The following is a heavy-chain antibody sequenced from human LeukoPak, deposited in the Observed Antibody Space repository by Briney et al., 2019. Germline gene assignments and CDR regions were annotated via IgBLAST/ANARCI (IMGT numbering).Heavy chain of an antibody. CDR3: ARENYDILTGYHKYNWFDP. D-gene: IGHD3-9*01. V-gene: IGHV4-30-2*01. Sequence: PSQTLSLTCAVSGGSISSGGYSWSWIRQPPGKGLEWIGYIYHSGSTYYNPSLKSRVTISVDRSKNQFSLKLSSVTAADTAVYYCARENYDILTGYHKYNWFDPWGQGTLVTVSS. J-gene: IGHJ5*02. CDR1: GGSISSGGYS. CDR2: IYHSGST.